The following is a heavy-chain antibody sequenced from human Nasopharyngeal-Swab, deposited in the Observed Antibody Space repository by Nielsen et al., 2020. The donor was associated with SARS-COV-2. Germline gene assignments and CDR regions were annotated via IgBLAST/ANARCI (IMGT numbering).Heavy chain of an antibody. CDR2: INHSGST. CDR1: GGSFSGYY. V-gene: IGHV4-34*01. J-gene: IGHJ5*02. D-gene: IGHD2-15*01. Sequence: SETLSLTCAVYGGSFSGYYWSWIRQPPGKGLEWIGEINHSGSTNYNPSLKGRVTISVDTSKNQFSLKLTSVTAADTAVYYCAREYCSGGSCYSPVGRKRNWFDPWGQGTLVTVSS. CDR3: AREYCSGGSCYSPVGRKRNWFDP.